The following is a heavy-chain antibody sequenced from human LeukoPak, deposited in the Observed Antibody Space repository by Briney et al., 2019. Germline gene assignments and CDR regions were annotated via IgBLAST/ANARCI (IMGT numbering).Heavy chain of an antibody. V-gene: IGHV3-74*01. D-gene: IGHD6-13*01. CDR3: AKATSSWYGFDY. Sequence: GRSLRLSCAASGFTFDDYAMHWVRQAPGKGLVWVSRINSDGSGTNYADSLKGRFTISRDNAKNTLYLEMKSLGVEDAAVYYCAKATSSWYGFDYWGQGALVTVSS. CDR1: GFTFDDYA. CDR2: INSDGSGT. J-gene: IGHJ4*02.